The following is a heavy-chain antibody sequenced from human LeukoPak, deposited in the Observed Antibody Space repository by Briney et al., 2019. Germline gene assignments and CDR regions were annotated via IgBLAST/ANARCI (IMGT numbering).Heavy chain of an antibody. D-gene: IGHD2-15*01. Sequence: GASLKISCKGSGYSFTSYWIGWVHQMPGKGLEWMGIIYPGDSDTRYSPSFQGQVTISADKSISTAYLQWSSLKASDTATYYCARQTTSRSGPLDYWGQGTLVTVSS. CDR1: GYSFTSYW. CDR3: ARQTTSRSGPLDY. CDR2: IYPGDSDT. V-gene: IGHV5-51*07. J-gene: IGHJ4*02.